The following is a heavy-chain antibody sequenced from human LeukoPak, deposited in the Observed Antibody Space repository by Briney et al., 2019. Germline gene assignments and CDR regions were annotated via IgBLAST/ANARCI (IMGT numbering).Heavy chain of an antibody. J-gene: IGHJ4*02. CDR2: INSDGSNT. CDR3: ARVAGGSRPYYFDY. D-gene: IGHD6-13*01. CDR1: GFTFSSYW. Sequence: GGSPRLSCAASGFTFSSYWMHWVRQAPGKGLVWVSRINSDGSNTSYADSVKGRFTISRDNAKNTLYLQMNSLRAEDTAVYYCARVAGGSRPYYFDYWCRGTLVTVSS. V-gene: IGHV3-74*01.